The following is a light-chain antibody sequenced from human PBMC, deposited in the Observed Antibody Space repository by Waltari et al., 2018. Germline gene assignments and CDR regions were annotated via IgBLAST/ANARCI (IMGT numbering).Light chain of an antibody. CDR2: AAS. CDR3: QQTYTTPWT. J-gene: IGKJ1*01. CDR1: QTVSKF. Sequence: DIQMTQSPSSLSASVGDRVSITCRSSQTVSKFLTWYQQKPGEAPKLLTYAASNLQSGVQARFRGGGSGTDFTLIISSLQPDDFATYFCQQTYTTPWTFGQGTRVDI. V-gene: IGKV1-39*01.